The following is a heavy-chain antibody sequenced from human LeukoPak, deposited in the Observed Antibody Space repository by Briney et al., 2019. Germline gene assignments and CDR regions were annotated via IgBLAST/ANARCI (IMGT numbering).Heavy chain of an antibody. CDR3: ARESDYGHNWCDA. J-gene: IGHJ5*02. CDR2: IYYSGSN. Sequence: PSETLSLTCTVSGGSISSYYWSWIRQPPGTGLEWMGYIYYSGSNNYTPSLKSRVTISADTSNNQFSLKLSTVTAADTAVYYCARESDYGHNWCDAWCQGTLVTVSS. V-gene: IGHV4-59*01. CDR1: GGSISSYY. D-gene: IGHD4-17*01.